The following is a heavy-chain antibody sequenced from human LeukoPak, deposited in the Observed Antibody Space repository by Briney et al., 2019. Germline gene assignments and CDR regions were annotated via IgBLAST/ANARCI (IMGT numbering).Heavy chain of an antibody. CDR2: ISGSGGST. Sequence: PGASLRLSCAASGFTFSSYAMSWVRQAPGKGLEWVSAISGSGGSTYYADSVKGRFTISRDNSKNTLYLQMNSLRAEDTAVYYCAKKYNPTYYYDSSGYWDAFGIWGQGTMVTVSS. V-gene: IGHV3-23*01. CDR1: GFTFSSYA. J-gene: IGHJ3*02. D-gene: IGHD3-22*01. CDR3: AKKYNPTYYYDSSGYWDAFGI.